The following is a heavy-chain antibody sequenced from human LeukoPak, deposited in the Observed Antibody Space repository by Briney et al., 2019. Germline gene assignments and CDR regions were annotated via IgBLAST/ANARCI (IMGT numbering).Heavy chain of an antibody. J-gene: IGHJ6*02. CDR2: ISYDGSNK. CDR1: GFTFSSYG. CDR3: AKVVQVATIFYYYGMDV. D-gene: IGHD5-12*01. Sequence: PGGSLRLSCAASGFTFSSYGMHWVRQAPGKGLEWVAVISYDGSNKYYADSVKGRFTISRDNSKNTLYLQMNSLRAEDTAVYYCAKVVQVATIFYYYGMDVWGQGTTVTVSS. V-gene: IGHV3-30*18.